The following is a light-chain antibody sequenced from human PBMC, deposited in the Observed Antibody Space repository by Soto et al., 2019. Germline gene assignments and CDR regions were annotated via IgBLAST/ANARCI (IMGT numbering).Light chain of an antibody. Sequence: DSHLSQSPSTLSASVGDRVTITCRASQSIGLVVAWYQQKPGKAPNLLLYKTSSLEPGVPSRFSGSGSGTDFTLTISSLLPDDLATYHCQHYKDYSWTFGQGTKVEVK. CDR2: KTS. J-gene: IGKJ1*01. CDR1: QSIGLV. CDR3: QHYKDYSWT. V-gene: IGKV1-5*03.